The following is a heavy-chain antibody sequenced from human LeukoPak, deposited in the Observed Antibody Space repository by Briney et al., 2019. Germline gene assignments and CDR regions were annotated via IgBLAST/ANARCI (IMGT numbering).Heavy chain of an antibody. D-gene: IGHD1-26*01. Sequence: GGSLRLSCAASGFTFNSYAMAWVRQAQENGLEWVSSIINSGINTYYADSVKGRFTISRENSKSTLYLQMNRLRAEDKGVYYCAKGSRGNYDCWGQGTLVTASS. CDR1: GFTFNSYA. CDR2: IINSGINT. CDR3: AKGSRGNYDC. J-gene: IGHJ4*02. V-gene: IGHV3-23*01.